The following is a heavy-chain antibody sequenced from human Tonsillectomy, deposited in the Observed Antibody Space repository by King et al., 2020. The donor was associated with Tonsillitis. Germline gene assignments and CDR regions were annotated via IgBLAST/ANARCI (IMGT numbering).Heavy chain of an antibody. J-gene: IGHJ4*02. Sequence: VQLVESGGGVVQPGRSLRLSCAASGFTFSNYAMHWVRQAPGKGLEWVAIISYDGSEKYYADSVKGRFTISRDNSKNKLHVQMNSLTAEETAVYYCARDLMSAECNDRLCYFDCWGQGTLVTVSS. D-gene: IGHD1-1*01. V-gene: IGHV3-30*04. CDR3: ARDLMSAECNDRLCYFDC. CDR1: GFTFSNYA. CDR2: ISYDGSEK.